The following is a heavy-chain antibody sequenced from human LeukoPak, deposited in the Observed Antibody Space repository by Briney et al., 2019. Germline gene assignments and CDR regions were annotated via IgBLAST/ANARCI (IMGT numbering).Heavy chain of an antibody. CDR2: INPNSGGT. J-gene: IGHJ5*02. CDR1: GYTFTGYY. Sequence: ASVKVPCKASGYTFTGYYMHWVRQAPGQGLEWVGWINPNSGGTNYAQKFQGRVTMTRDTSISTAYMEPSRLRSDDTAVYYCARDRRVGYCSSTSCLNWFDPWGQGTLVTVSS. CDR3: ARDRRVGYCSSTSCLNWFDP. V-gene: IGHV1-2*02. D-gene: IGHD2-2*01.